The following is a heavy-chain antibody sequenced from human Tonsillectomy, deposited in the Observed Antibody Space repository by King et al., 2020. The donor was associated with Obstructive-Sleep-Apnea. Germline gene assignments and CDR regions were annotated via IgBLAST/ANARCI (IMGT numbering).Heavy chain of an antibody. CDR1: GFTFSNAW. D-gene: IGHD1-20*01. Sequence: VQLVESGGDLVKPGGSLRLSCAASGFTFSNAWMNWVRQAPGKGLEWVGRIKSKADGGTTDYAAPGKGRFSILRDDSKNTLHLQMNSLKTEDTAMYYCNTDNWNDLTLYYWGQGTLVTVSS. J-gene: IGHJ4*02. CDR3: NTDNWNDLTLYY. V-gene: IGHV3-15*01. CDR2: IKSKADGGTT.